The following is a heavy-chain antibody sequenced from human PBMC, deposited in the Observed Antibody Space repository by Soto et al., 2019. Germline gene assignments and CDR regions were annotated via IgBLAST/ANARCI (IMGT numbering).Heavy chain of an antibody. Sequence: QVQLVESGGGVVQPGRSLRLSCAASGFTFSSYGMHWVRQAPGKGLEWVAVIWYDGSNKYYADSVKGRFTISRDNSKNTLYLQMNSLRAEDTAVYYCARDLGIAVAGEAASYYYYYGMDVWGQGTTVTVSS. CDR2: IWYDGSNK. CDR1: GFTFSSYG. J-gene: IGHJ6*02. D-gene: IGHD6-19*01. CDR3: ARDLGIAVAGEAASYYYYYGMDV. V-gene: IGHV3-33*01.